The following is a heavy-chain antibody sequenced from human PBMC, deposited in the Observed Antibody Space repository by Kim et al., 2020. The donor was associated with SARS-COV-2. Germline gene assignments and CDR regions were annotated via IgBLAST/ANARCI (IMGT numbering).Heavy chain of an antibody. CDR2: IDPSDSYT. CDR1: GYSFTSYW. D-gene: IGHD2-8*01. J-gene: IGHJ6*02. CDR3: ARHARVLYYLYGMDV. V-gene: IGHV5-10-1*01. Sequence: GESLKISCKGSGYSFTSYWISWVRQMPGKGLEWMGRIDPSDSYTNYSPSFQGHVTISADKSISTAYLQWSSLKASDTAMYYCARHARVLYYLYGMDVWGQGTTVTVSS.